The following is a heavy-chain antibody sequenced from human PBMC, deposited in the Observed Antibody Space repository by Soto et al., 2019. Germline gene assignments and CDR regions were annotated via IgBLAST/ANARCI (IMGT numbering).Heavy chain of an antibody. CDR3: AKSLVVVAVFYYGMDV. J-gene: IGHJ6*01. Sequence: QVQLVESGGGVVQPGRSLRLSCAASGFTFSSYGMHWVRQAPGKGLEWVAVISYDGSNKYYADSVKGRFTISRDNSKNTLYLQMNSLRAEDTAVYYCAKSLVVVAVFYYGMDVW. CDR2: ISYDGSNK. D-gene: IGHD2-15*01. CDR1: GFTFSSYG. V-gene: IGHV3-30*18.